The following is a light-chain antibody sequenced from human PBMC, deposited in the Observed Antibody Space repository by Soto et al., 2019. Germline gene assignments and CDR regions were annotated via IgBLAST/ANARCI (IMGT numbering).Light chain of an antibody. CDR3: QQFNVYPWT. CDR1: QSIGNW. CDR2: KAS. Sequence: DIQMTQSPSTLSASVGARVTITCRASQSIGNWLAWYQQKPGKAPNLLIYKASSLESGVPSRFSGSGSGTEFTVTISSLQPEDFATYYCQQFNVYPWTFGQGTKVDIK. J-gene: IGKJ1*01. V-gene: IGKV1-5*03.